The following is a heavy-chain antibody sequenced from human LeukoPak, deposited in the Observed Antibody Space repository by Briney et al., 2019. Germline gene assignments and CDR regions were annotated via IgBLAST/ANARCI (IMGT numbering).Heavy chain of an antibody. V-gene: IGHV3-7*04. CDR1: GFTFGSSW. CDR3: AKDADGWTWAFDI. Sequence: GGSLRLSCAASGFTFGSSWMTWVRQVPGKGLEWVANIKQDGSEKYYVDSVKGRFTISRDNAKNSLYLQINSLRAEDTAVYYCAKDADGWTWAFDIWGQGTMVTVSS. J-gene: IGHJ3*02. D-gene: IGHD2-15*01. CDR2: IKQDGSEK.